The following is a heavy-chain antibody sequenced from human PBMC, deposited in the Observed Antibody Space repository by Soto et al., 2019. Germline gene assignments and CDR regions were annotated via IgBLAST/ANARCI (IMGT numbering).Heavy chain of an antibody. J-gene: IGHJ5*02. D-gene: IGHD4-17*01. CDR2: IRTKSNSYAT. CDR3: TRTTDTGGQNWFDP. Sequence: EVQLVESGGDLVQPGGSLKLSCAASGFTFSDSAVHWVRQASGKGLEWVGRIRTKSNSYATTCTASLKGRFTISRDDSKNTAYLQMYNLETEDTAVYYCTRTTDTGGQNWFDPWGPGTLVTVSS. V-gene: IGHV3-73*02. CDR1: GFTFSDSA.